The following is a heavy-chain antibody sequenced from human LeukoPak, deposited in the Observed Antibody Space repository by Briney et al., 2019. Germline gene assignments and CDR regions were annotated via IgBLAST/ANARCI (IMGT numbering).Heavy chain of an antibody. Sequence: SVKVSCKASGGTFSSYAISWVRQAPGQGLEWMGRIIPIFGIANYAQKFQGRVTITADKSTSTAYMELSSLRSEDTAVYYCARDGLGNYGMDVCGQGTTVTVSS. CDR3: ARDGLGNYGMDV. CDR1: GGTFSSYA. D-gene: IGHD7-27*01. V-gene: IGHV1-69*04. CDR2: IIPIFGIA. J-gene: IGHJ6*02.